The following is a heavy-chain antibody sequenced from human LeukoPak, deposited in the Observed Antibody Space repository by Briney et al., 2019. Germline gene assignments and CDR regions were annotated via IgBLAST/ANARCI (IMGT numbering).Heavy chain of an antibody. Sequence: ASVKVSCKASGYTFTGYYMHWVRQAPGQGLERMGWINPNSGGTNYAQKFQGRVTMTRDTSISTAYMELSRLRSDDTAVYYCARCIRGIRLSSLPTPFGYWGQGTLVTVSS. CDR1: GYTFTGYY. D-gene: IGHD2-8*01. J-gene: IGHJ4*02. V-gene: IGHV1-2*02. CDR3: ARCIRGIRLSSLPTPFGY. CDR2: INPNSGGT.